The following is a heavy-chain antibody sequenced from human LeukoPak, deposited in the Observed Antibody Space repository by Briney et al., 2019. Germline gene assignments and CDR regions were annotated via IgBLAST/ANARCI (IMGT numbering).Heavy chain of an antibody. J-gene: IGHJ4*02. V-gene: IGHV3-23*01. CDR1: GDRFSTSA. CDR3: VKYSRGPPHYYFDS. CDR2: ISRSGTDT. D-gene: IGHD3-22*01. Sequence: GGSLRLSCGASGDRFSTSAMSWVRQAAGKGPEWVALISRSGTDTYYSASVKGRFTLSRDSSKNTLFLQMNSLRTDDTAVYYCVKYSRGPPHYYFDSWGQGNLVTVSS.